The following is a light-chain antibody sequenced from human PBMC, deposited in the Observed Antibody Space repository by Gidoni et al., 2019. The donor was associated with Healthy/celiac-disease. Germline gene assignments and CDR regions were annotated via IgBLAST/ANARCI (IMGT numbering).Light chain of an antibody. CDR2: DVT. CDR3: TSYTSLTTYV. CDR1: SVDVGGYDF. Sequence: QSALTQPASVSGSPGQSVTLSCTGTSVDVGGYDFVSWYQQHPGKAPKLMIYDVTTRPSGVSHRFSGSKSGNTASLTISGLQAADEADYYCTSYTSLTTYVFGSGTRVTVL. J-gene: IGLJ1*01. V-gene: IGLV2-14*01.